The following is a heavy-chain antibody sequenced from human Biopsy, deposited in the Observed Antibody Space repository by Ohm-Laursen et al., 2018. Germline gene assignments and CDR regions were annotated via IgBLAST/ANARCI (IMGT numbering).Heavy chain of an antibody. J-gene: IGHJ4*02. CDR3: ARRGSGGRSFDH. CDR2: ISNSGNT. V-gene: IGHV4-59*08. D-gene: IGHD2-15*01. Sequence: SETLSLTCTVSGDSINSSYWSWIRQAPGKGLEWIGFISNSGNTNYNPSLKSRVTISADTSKNQFSLKLGSVTVADTVVYYCARRGSGGRSFDHWGQGTLVTVSS. CDR1: GDSINSSY.